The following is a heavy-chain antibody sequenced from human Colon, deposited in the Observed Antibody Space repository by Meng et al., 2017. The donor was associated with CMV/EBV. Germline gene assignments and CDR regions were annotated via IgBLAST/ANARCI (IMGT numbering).Heavy chain of an antibody. J-gene: IGHJ4*02. CDR1: GCAFSPYW. V-gene: IGHV3-74*01. CDR2: IDTDGRKT. CDR3: ARICSGVSCTVAN. Sequence: GCAFSPYWRHWVRQAPGKGLVWVARIDTDGRKTDYADSVRGRFTVSRDNAKNTLYLQMTSLRAEDTAVYYCARICSGVSCTVANWGQGTLVTVSS. D-gene: IGHD2-15*01.